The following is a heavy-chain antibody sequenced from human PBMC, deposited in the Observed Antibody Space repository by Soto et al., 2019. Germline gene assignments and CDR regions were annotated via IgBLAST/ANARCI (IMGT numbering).Heavy chain of an antibody. V-gene: IGHV1-69*01. D-gene: IGHD1-1*01. CDR3: ARGGKERFRGSGMDV. CDR1: GGTFSSYA. CDR2: IISIFGTA. J-gene: IGHJ6*02. Sequence: QVQLVQSGAEVKKPGTSVKVSCKVSGGTFSSYAISWVRQAPGQGLEWMGEIISIFGTAMYAQKFQGRVTIIADESASTAYMELSSLISDDTAVYYCARGGKERFRGSGMDVWGQGTTVTVSS.